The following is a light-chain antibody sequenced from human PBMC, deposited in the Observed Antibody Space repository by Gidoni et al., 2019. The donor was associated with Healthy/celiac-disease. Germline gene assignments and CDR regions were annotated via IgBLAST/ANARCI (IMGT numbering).Light chain of an antibody. Sequence: EIVMTQSPATLSVSPGERATLACRASQSVSSNLAWYQQKPGQAPRLLIYGASTPATGIPARFSGSGSGTEFTLTISSLQSEDFAVYYCQQYNNWRTFGQGTKVEIK. CDR2: GAS. J-gene: IGKJ1*01. CDR1: QSVSSN. CDR3: QQYNNWRT. V-gene: IGKV3-15*01.